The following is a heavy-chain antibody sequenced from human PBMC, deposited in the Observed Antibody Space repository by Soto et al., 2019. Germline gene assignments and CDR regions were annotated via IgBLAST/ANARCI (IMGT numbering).Heavy chain of an antibody. J-gene: IGHJ4*02. V-gene: IGHV2-70*01. D-gene: IGHD3-10*01. CDR3: ARVNYYGSGNYYESRKHTLDY. Sequence: SGPTLVNPTQTLTLTCTFSGFSLTTSGMCVSWIRQPPGKALEWLALIDWDDDKYYSTSLKTRLIISKDTSKNQVVLTMTNMDPVDTATYFCARVNYYGSGNYYESRKHTLDYWGQ. CDR2: IDWDDDK. CDR1: GFSLTTSGMC.